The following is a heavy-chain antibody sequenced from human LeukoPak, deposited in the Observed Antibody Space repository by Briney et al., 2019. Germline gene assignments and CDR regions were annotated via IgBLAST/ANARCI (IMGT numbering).Heavy chain of an antibody. CDR3: ARGRNYYGLAEMDV. D-gene: IGHD3-10*01. CDR1: GGSFSGYY. CDR2: INHSGST. V-gene: IGHV4-34*01. J-gene: IGHJ6*04. Sequence: PSETLSLTCAVYGGSFSGYYWSWIRQPPGKGLEWIGEINHSGSTNYNPSLKSRVTISVDTSKHQFSLKLSSVTAADTAVYYCARGRNYYGLAEMDVWGKGTTVTVSS.